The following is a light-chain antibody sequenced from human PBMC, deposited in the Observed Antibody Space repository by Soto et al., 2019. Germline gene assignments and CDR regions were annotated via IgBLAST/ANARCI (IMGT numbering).Light chain of an antibody. Sequence: EIVLTQSPATLSLSPGERATLSCRASQSVSRYLAWYQQKPGQAPRLLISDASNRATGIPARFSGSGSGTDFTLTISSLEPEEFAVYYCQQRGNWPPITFGQGTRLEIK. V-gene: IGKV3-11*01. CDR1: QSVSRY. CDR2: DAS. CDR3: QQRGNWPPIT. J-gene: IGKJ5*01.